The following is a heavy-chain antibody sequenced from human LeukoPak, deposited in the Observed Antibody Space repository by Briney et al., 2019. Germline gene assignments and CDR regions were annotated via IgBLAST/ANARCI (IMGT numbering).Heavy chain of an antibody. D-gene: IGHD3-9*01. CDR2: IRSKAYGGTT. J-gene: IGHJ4*02. V-gene: IGHV3-49*04. Sequence: GGSLRLSCTASGFTFGDYAMSWVRQAPGKGLEWVGFIRSKAYGGTTEYAASVKGRFTISRDDSKSIAYLQMNSLKTEDTAVCYCTRLPTDSRNILTGYPDYWGQGTLVTVSS. CDR3: TRLPTDSRNILTGYPDY. CDR1: GFTFGDYA.